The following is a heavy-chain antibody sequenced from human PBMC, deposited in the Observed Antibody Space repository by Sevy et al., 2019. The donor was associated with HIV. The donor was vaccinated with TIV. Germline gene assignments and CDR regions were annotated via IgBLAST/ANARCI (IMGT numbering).Heavy chain of an antibody. J-gene: IGHJ3*02. V-gene: IGHV2-5*01. CDR3: AHSSRWFGESPVAFDI. D-gene: IGHD3-10*01. CDR2: SNWNDDK. CDR1: GFSLSTSGVG. Sequence: SGPTLVKPTQTLTLTCTFSGFSLSTSGVGVGWIRQPPGKALEWLALSNWNDDKRYSPSLKSQLTITKVTSKNQVVLTKTNMDPVDTATYYCAHSSRWFGESPVAFDIWGQGTMVTVSS.